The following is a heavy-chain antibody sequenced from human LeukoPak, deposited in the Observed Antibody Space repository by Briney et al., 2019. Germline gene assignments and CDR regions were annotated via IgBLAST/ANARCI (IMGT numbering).Heavy chain of an antibody. D-gene: IGHD3-3*01. V-gene: IGHV3-11*04. Sequence: GGSLRLSCAASGFTFSDYYMSWIRQAPGKGLEWVSYISSSGSTIYYADSVKGRFTISRDNSKNTLYLQMNSLRAEDTAVYYCARDPRYFGVVIGIDYWGQGTLVTVSS. CDR2: ISSSGSTI. CDR3: ARDPRYFGVVIGIDY. CDR1: GFTFSDYY. J-gene: IGHJ4*02.